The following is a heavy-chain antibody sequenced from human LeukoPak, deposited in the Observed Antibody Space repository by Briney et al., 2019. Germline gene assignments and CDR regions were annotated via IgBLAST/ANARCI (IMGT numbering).Heavy chain of an antibody. CDR2: VSGSGGST. CDR1: GFTFSSYA. CDR3: ARDVIAVAGTGDY. J-gene: IGHJ4*02. V-gene: IGHV3-23*01. Sequence: GGSLRLSCAASGFTFSSYAMTWVRQAPWKGLEWVSGVSGSGGSTYYADSVKGRFTISRDNSKNTLYLQMNSLRAEDTAVYYCARDVIAVAGTGDYWGQGTLVTVSS. D-gene: IGHD6-19*01.